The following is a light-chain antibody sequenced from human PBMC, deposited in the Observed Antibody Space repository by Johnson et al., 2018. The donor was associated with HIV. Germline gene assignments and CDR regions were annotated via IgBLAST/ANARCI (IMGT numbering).Light chain of an antibody. V-gene: IGLV1-51*02. J-gene: IGLJ1*01. Sequence: QSVLTQPPSVSAAPGQKVTISCSGSSSNIGNNYVSWYQQLPGTAPKLLIYENNERPSGIPDRFSGSKSGTSATLGITGLQTGDEGDDYCGTWDTSRSGGGCFGTGIKVTVL. CDR3: GTWDTSRSGGGC. CDR2: ENN. CDR1: SSNIGNNY.